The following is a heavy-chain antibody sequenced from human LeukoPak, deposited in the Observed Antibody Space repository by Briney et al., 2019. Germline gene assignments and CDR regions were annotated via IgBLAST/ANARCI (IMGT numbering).Heavy chain of an antibody. CDR3: ARDQSGSGGHNNDAFDI. Sequence: SETLPSPCGAPGGPTSNYNGNGFRRPAGRGLGGIVVLYASGSSRYNLSFKGRVTMSADTSKNQVSLNVTSVTAADTAVYFCARDQSGSGGHNNDAFDIWGQGTVVTVSS. CDR2: LYASGSS. D-gene: IGHD3-16*01. CDR1: GGPTSNYN. J-gene: IGHJ3*02. V-gene: IGHV4-4*07.